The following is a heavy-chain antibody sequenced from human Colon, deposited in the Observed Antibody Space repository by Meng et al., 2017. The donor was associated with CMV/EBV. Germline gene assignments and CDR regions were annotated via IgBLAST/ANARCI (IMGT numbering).Heavy chain of an antibody. Sequence: LTCAVSGASNSSGCYSWSWIRQPPGKGLEWIGYIFYSGSTYYNPSLQSRVTISLDKSQNQFSLKLKSVTAADTAVYYCAREKGYFFDFWGQGTLVTVSS. CDR3: AREKGYFFDF. V-gene: IGHV4-30-2*01. CDR1: GASNSSGCYS. J-gene: IGHJ4*02. CDR2: IFYSGST.